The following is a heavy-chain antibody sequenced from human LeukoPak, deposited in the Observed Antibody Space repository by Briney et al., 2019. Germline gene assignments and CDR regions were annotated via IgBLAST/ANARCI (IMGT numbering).Heavy chain of an antibody. CDR2: IYPLETT. Sequence: SQTLSLTCTVSGDSVNSGAYYWSWLRQPAGKEPEWIGRIYPLETTNYNPSLKSRVAISVDTSKNQFSLKLSSVTAADTAVYYCAREIVAGLGVSFDIWGQGTMVTVSP. CDR1: GDSVNSGAYY. D-gene: IGHD6-19*01. CDR3: AREIVAGLGVSFDI. V-gene: IGHV4-61*02. J-gene: IGHJ3*02.